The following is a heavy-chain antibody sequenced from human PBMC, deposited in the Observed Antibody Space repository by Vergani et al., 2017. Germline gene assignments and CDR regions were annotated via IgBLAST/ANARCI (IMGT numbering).Heavy chain of an antibody. CDR3: TKYDQESSLGHCSVTSCYGGVFDI. CDR1: GFTFINSW. J-gene: IGHJ3*02. D-gene: IGHD2-15*01. Sequence: EVQLVESGGGLVKPGGSLRLSCAASGFTFINSWMTWVRQAPGKGLEWVGRIKSKTDGGKTDYAAPVKGKFTISSDDSKNTMYLQMNSLKTEDTAVYYFTKYDQESSLGHCSVTSCYGGVFDIWGQRTVVAVSS. V-gene: IGHV3-15*01. CDR2: IKSKTDGGKT.